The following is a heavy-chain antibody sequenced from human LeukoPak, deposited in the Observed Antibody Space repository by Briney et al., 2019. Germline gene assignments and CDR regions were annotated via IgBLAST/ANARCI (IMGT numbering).Heavy chain of an antibody. J-gene: IGHJ1*01. CDR2: IKQDGSEK. D-gene: IGHD2-2*01. Sequence: PGGSLRLSCAASGFTFSSYWMSWVRQAPGKGLEWVANIKQDGSEKYYVDSVKGRFTISRDNAKNSLYLQMNSLRAEDTAVYYCATPIYQLKNGGYLQHWGQGTLVTVSS. CDR1: GFTFSSYW. V-gene: IGHV3-7*03. CDR3: ATPIYQLKNGGYLQH.